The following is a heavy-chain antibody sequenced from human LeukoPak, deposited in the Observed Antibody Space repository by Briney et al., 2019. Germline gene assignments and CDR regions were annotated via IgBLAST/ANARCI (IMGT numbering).Heavy chain of an antibody. CDR2: IYYSGST. CDR3: ARHIVVVPAARYYFDY. J-gene: IGHJ4*02. V-gene: IGHV4-59*08. D-gene: IGHD2-2*01. Sequence: PSETLSLTCTVSGGSISSYYWSWIRQPPGKGLEWIGYIYYSGSTNYNPSLKSRVTISVDTSKNQFSLKLSSVTAADTAVYYCARHIVVVPAARYYFDYWGQGTLVTVSS. CDR1: GGSISSYY.